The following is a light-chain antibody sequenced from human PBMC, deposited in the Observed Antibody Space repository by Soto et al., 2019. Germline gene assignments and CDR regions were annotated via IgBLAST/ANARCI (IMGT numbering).Light chain of an antibody. CDR3: QQYNSYSLT. Sequence: DIQMTQSPSTLSASVGDRVTITCRARQSISSWLAWYQQKPGKAPKLLIYKASSLESGVPSRFSGSGSGTEFTLTISSLQPDDFATYYCQQYNSYSLTFGQGTKVEIK. V-gene: IGKV1-5*03. CDR1: QSISSW. CDR2: KAS. J-gene: IGKJ1*01.